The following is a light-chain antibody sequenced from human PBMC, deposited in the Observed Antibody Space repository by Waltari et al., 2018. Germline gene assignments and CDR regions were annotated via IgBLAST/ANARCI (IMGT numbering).Light chain of an antibody. CDR1: QSRIGR. CDR2: DAS. Sequence: DIQMTQSPSTLSASIGARVTITCRASQSRIGRLAWYQQKTGKAPKLLICDASSLEYGVPSRFSGSGYGTEFTLTISSLQPDDSATYYCQQYHTYKMFGQGTKVEI. V-gene: IGKV1-5*01. J-gene: IGKJ1*01. CDR3: QQYHTYKM.